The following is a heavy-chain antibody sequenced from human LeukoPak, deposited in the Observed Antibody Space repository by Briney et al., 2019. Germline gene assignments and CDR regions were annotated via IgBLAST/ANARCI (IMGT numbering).Heavy chain of an antibody. D-gene: IGHD5-18*01. J-gene: IGHJ4*02. V-gene: IGHV1-69*04. Sequence: ASVKVSCKASGGTFSSYAISWVRQAPGQGLEWMGRIIPILGIANYAQKFQGRVTITADKSTSTAYMELSSLRSEDTAVCYCASLAGYSYGWTGYYFDYWGQGTLVTVSS. CDR2: IIPILGIA. CDR3: ASLAGYSYGWTGYYFDY. CDR1: GGTFSSYA.